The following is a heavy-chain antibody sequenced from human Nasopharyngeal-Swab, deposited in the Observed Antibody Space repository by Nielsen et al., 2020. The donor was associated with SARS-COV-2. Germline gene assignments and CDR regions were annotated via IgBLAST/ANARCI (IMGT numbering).Heavy chain of an antibody. Sequence: WIRQPPGKGLEWVGRIKSKTDGGTTDYAAPVKDRFTISRDDSKNTLYLQMNSLKTEDTAVYYCTTDSRDYDFWSGYYPPSDYWGQGTLVTVSS. D-gene: IGHD3-3*01. CDR2: IKSKTDGGTT. J-gene: IGHJ4*02. CDR3: TTDSRDYDFWSGYYPPSDY. V-gene: IGHV3-15*01.